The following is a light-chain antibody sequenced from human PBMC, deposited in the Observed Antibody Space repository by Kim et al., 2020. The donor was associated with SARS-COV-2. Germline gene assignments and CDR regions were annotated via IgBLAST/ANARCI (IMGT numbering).Light chain of an antibody. V-gene: IGKV3-20*01. CDR2: GAS. Sequence: EIVLTQSPGTLSLSPGERATLSCRASQSVASSTYLAWYQQKPGQAPRLLIYGASSRATGIPDRFSGSGSGTDFTLTISRLEPEDFAVYFCQLYGTSPFTFGGGTKLEI. CDR3: QLYGTSPFT. J-gene: IGKJ4*01. CDR1: QSVASSTY.